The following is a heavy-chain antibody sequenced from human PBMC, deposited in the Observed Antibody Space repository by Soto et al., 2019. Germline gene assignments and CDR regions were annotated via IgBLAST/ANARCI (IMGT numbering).Heavy chain of an antibody. CDR3: ARDSWLGFSSGRDAFDY. CDR1: GYTLTSYG. Sequence: QVQLVQSGAEVKKPGASVKVSCKASGYTLTSYGIRWVRQAPGQGLEWIGWISAYNGNTNYAQKLQGRVTMTTDTSTSTAYMELRSLRSDDTAVYYCARDSWLGFSSGRDAFDYWGQGTLVTVSS. D-gene: IGHD6-19*01. CDR2: ISAYNGNT. J-gene: IGHJ4*02. V-gene: IGHV1-18*01.